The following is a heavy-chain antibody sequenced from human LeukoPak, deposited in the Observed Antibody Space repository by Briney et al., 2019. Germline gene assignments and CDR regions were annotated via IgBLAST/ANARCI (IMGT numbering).Heavy chain of an antibody. J-gene: IGHJ4*02. CDR3: AVWLMDTAMVKDFDY. Sequence: SVEVSCKASGGTFSSYAISWVRQAPGQGLEWMGRIIPIFGTANYAQKFQGRVTITTDESTSTAYMELSSLRSEDTAVYYCAVWLMDTAMVKDFDYWGQGTLVTVSS. CDR2: IIPIFGTA. V-gene: IGHV1-69*05. CDR1: GGTFSSYA. D-gene: IGHD5-18*01.